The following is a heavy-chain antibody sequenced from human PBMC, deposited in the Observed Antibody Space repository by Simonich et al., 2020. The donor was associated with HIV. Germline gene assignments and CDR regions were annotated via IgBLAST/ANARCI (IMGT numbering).Heavy chain of an antibody. D-gene: IGHD6-6*01. V-gene: IGHV3-7*01. J-gene: IGHJ4*02. CDR3: ARGCDGISSSLDDY. CDR2: INQYGSGK. Sequence: EVQLVVSGGGLVQPGGSLRLSCAASGFTFSDYWMTWVRQAPGKGLDWVAKINQYGSGKYDVDSVKGRFTISRDNAKNSLYLQMNSLRVEDTAVYYCARGCDGISSSLDDYWGQGTLVTVSS. CDR1: GFTFSDYW.